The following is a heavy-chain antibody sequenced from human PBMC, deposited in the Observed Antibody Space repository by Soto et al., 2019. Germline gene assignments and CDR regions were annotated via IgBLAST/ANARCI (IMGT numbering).Heavy chain of an antibody. V-gene: IGHV6-1*01. Sequence: PSQTLSLTCAISGDSVSSNSAAWNWIRQSPSRGLEWLGRTYYRSKWYNDYAVSVKSRITINPDTSKNQFSLQLNSVTPEDTAVYYCARSMSGPWYNWNDDYFFGSRNNWFDPWGQGTLVTVSS. CDR1: GDSVSSNSAA. CDR3: ARSMSGPWYNWNDDYFFGSRNNWFDP. J-gene: IGHJ5*02. D-gene: IGHD1-1*01. CDR2: TYYRSKWYN.